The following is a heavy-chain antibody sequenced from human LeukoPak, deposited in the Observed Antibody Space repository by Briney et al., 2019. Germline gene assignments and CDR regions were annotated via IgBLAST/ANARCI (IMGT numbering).Heavy chain of an antibody. CDR1: GFTFSRHW. V-gene: IGHV3-7*01. CDR2: IKEDGSEK. J-gene: IGHJ4*02. D-gene: IGHD2-21*01. CDR3: ARGPSYCGGDCYYYFDY. Sequence: GGSLRLSCAASGFTFSRHWMSWVRQAPGKGLEWVANIKEDGSEKDYVDSVKGRFTISRDNAKNSLYLQMNSLRAEDTAVYYCARGPSYCGGDCYYYFDYWGQGTLVTVSS.